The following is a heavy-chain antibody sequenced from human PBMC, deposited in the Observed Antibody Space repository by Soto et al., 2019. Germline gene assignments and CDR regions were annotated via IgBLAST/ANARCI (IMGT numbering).Heavy chain of an antibody. J-gene: IGHJ3*02. Sequence: GSLRLSCTASGFTFSSYSMNWVRQSPGKGLEWVSYISSSSSTIYYADSVKGRFTISRDNAKNSLYLQMNSLRDEDTAVYYCALIYYYDSSGYYYLGRAFDIWGQGTMVTVSS. CDR1: GFTFSSYS. CDR2: ISSSSSTI. CDR3: ALIYYYDSSGYYYLGRAFDI. D-gene: IGHD3-22*01. V-gene: IGHV3-48*02.